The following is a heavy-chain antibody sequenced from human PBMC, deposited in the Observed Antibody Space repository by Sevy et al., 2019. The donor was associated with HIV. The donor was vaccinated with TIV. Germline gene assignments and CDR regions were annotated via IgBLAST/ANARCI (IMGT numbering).Heavy chain of an antibody. V-gene: IGHV1-18*01. D-gene: IGHD3-10*01. CDR3: ARVGAYLSGGYYGSGRYYSSHNWFDP. Sequence: ASVKVSCKASGYTFTSYGISWVRQAPGQGLEWMGWISAYNGNTNYPQKLQGRVTMTTDTSTSTAYMELRSLRSDDTAVYYCARVGAYLSGGYYGSGRYYSSHNWFDPWGQGTLVTVSS. J-gene: IGHJ5*02. CDR1: GYTFTSYG. CDR2: ISAYNGNT.